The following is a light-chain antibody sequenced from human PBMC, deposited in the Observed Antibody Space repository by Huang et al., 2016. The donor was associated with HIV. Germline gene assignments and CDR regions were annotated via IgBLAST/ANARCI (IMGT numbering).Light chain of an antibody. CDR2: GAS. CDR3: QHYNNWPYT. J-gene: IGKJ2*01. CDR1: QSVSRN. Sequence: EIVMPQSPATLSVSPGGRATLSCRASQSVSRNLAWFQQKPGQAPRLLIYGASTRNTGVPARFSGSGSGTEFTLTISSLQSADFAVYYCQHYNNWPYTFGQGTKLEIK. V-gene: IGKV3-15*01.